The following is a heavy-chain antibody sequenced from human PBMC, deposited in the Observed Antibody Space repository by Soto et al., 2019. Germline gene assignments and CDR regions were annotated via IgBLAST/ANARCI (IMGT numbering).Heavy chain of an antibody. J-gene: IGHJ5*02. CDR1: GGTFSSYA. D-gene: IGHD6-13*01. CDR3: ARDPGGIAAAGWFDP. V-gene: IGHV1-69*13. CDR2: IIPIFGTA. Sequence: SVKVSCKASGGTFSSYAISWVRQAPGQGLKWMGGIIPIFGTANYAQKFQGRVTITADESTSTAYMELSSLRSEDTAVYYCARDPGGIAAAGWFDPWGQGTLVTVSS.